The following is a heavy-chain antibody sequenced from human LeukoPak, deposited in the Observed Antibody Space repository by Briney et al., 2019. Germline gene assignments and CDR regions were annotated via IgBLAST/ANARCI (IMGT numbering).Heavy chain of an antibody. D-gene: IGHD1-26*01. Sequence: ASVKVSCKASGYTFTSYGISWVRQAPGQGLEWMGWISTYNGNTNYAQKFQGRVTLTTDTSASTAYMQLRSLTSDDTAVYYCARDVLNSGNCGYYYYYYIDVWGKGTTVTVSS. CDR2: ISTYNGNT. J-gene: IGHJ6*03. CDR1: GYTFTSYG. CDR3: ARDVLNSGNCGYYYYYYIDV. V-gene: IGHV1-18*01.